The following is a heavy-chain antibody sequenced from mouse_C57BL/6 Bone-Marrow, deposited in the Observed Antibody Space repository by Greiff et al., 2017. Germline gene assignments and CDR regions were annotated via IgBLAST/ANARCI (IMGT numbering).Heavy chain of an antibody. CDR2: IYPRSGNT. D-gene: IGHD1-1*01. CDR1: GSTFTSYG. J-gene: IGHJ2*01. CDR3: ARGLFYYYGSSRYVGVDY. Sequence: QVQLKESGAELARPGASVKLSCKASGSTFTSYGISWVKQRTGQGLEWIGEIYPRSGNTYYNEKFKGKATLTADKSSSTAYMELRSLTSEDSAVYFWARGLFYYYGSSRYVGVDYWGQGTTRTVSS. V-gene: IGHV1-81*01.